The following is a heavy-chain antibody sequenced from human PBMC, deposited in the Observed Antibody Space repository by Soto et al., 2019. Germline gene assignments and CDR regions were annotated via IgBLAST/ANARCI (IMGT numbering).Heavy chain of an antibody. Sequence: GGSLRLSCAASGFTFSNAWMSWVRQAPGKGLEWVGRIKSKTDGGTTDYAAPVKGRFTISRDDSKNTLYLQMNSLKTEDTAVYYCTTDYGYCSSTSCHGGYNWFDPWGQGTLVTVSS. CDR1: GFTFSNAW. V-gene: IGHV3-15*01. CDR2: IKSKTDGGTT. CDR3: TTDYGYCSSTSCHGGYNWFDP. D-gene: IGHD2-2*03. J-gene: IGHJ5*02.